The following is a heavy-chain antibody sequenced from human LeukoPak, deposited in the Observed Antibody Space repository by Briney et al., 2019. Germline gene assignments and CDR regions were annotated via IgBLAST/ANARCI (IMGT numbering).Heavy chain of an antibody. D-gene: IGHD6-13*01. CDR1: GGSFSGYY. CDR3: ARGSSRWSSQYYDY. CDR2: INHSGST. V-gene: IGHV4-34*01. J-gene: IGHJ4*02. Sequence: SETLSLTCAVYGGSFSGYYWSWIRQPPGKGLEWIGEINHSGSTNYNPSLKSRVTISVDTSKNQFSLELSSVTAADTAVYYCARGSSRWSSQYYDYWGQGTLVTVSS.